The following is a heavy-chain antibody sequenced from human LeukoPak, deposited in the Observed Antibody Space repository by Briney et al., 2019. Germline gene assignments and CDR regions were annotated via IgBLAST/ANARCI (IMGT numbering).Heavy chain of an antibody. CDR1: GFTFSTYA. J-gene: IGHJ4*02. V-gene: IGHV3-21*06. CDR2: ISSSGSYI. Sequence: KSGGSLRLSCAASGFTFSTYAMNWVRQAPGKGLEWVSTISSSGSYIYYADSVKGRFTISRDNAKNSLYLQTKSLRAEDTAVYYCARDFLDYDFWSGFPDWGQGTLVTVSS. CDR3: ARDFLDYDFWSGFPD. D-gene: IGHD3-3*01.